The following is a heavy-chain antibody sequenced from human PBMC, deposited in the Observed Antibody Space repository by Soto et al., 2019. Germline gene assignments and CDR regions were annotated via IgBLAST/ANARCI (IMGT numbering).Heavy chain of an antibody. J-gene: IGHJ6*02. Sequence: QITLKESGPTLVKPTQTLTLTCTFSGFSLSTGGMGVGWIRQPPGKALEWLALIYWDGDRRYRPSLMSRLTSANDTSKNQVVLTMTNMAPVDTATYYCVHSRCGGDCLQSYSSHYYYGMDIWGQGTTVTVSS. D-gene: IGHD2-21*02. CDR2: IYWDGDR. V-gene: IGHV2-5*02. CDR3: VHSRCGGDCLQSYSSHYYYGMDI. CDR1: GFSLSTGGMG.